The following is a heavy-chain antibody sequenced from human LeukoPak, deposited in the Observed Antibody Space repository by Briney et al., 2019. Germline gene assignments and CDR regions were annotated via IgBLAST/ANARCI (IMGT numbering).Heavy chain of an antibody. CDR1: GYTFTGYY. V-gene: IGHV1-2*02. D-gene: IGHD2-15*01. J-gene: IGHJ3*02. Sequence: ASVKVSCXASGYTFTGYYMHWVRQAPGQGLEWMGWINPNSGGTNYAQKFQGRVTMTRDTSISTAYMELSRLRSDDAAVYYCEALGYCSGGSCYTRARDAFDIWGQGTWSPSLQ. CDR2: INPNSGGT. CDR3: EALGYCSGGSCYTRARDAFDI.